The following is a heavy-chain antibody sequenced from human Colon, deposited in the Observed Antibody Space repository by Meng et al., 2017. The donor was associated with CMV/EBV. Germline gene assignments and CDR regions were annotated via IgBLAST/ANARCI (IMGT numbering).Heavy chain of an antibody. CDR1: GFTFSRYW. CDR3: ARDIFWGQSDY. Sequence: EVKLVRSGEALFQPGGSLGLSCEPTGFTFSRYWIHWVRQAPGEGLVWVSRIKNDESTPGYADSVKVRFTISRDNAKNTLYLQMNSLRAEDTGMYYCARDIFWGQSDYWGQGTLVTVSS. CDR2: IKNDESTP. J-gene: IGHJ4*02. D-gene: IGHD3-9*01. V-gene: IGHV3-74*01.